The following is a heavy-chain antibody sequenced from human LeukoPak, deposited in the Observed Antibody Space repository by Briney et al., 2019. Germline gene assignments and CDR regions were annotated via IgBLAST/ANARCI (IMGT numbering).Heavy chain of an antibody. CDR3: AKDTVVVVPAAIQGIDY. J-gene: IGHJ4*02. V-gene: IGHV3-23*01. CDR1: GFTFSSFS. D-gene: IGHD2-2*01. Sequence: PGGSLRLSCAASGFTFSSFSMNWVRQAPGKGLEWVSTVSTSGAATYYADSEKGRFTISRDNSKNTLYLQMNSLRAEDTAVYYCAKDTVVVVPAAIQGIDYWGQGTLVTVSS. CDR2: VSTSGAAT.